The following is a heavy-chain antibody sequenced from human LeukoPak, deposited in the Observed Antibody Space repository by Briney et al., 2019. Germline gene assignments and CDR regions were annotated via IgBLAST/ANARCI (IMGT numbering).Heavy chain of an antibody. V-gene: IGHV1-2*02. Sequence: ASVKVSCKASGYTFTGYYMHRVRQAPGQGLEWMGWINPNSGGTNYAQKFQGRVTMTRDTSIGTAYMELSRLRSDDTAVYYCARDPGVGWTYYFDYWGQGTLVTVSS. D-gene: IGHD3/OR15-3a*01. CDR3: ARDPGVGWTYYFDY. J-gene: IGHJ4*02. CDR2: INPNSGGT. CDR1: GYTFTGYY.